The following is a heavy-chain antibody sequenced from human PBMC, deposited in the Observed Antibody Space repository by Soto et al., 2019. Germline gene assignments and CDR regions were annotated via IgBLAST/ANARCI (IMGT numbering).Heavy chain of an antibody. CDR1: GGSITSDDYY. Sequence: QVQLQESGPGLLKTSQNLSLTCTVSGGSITSDDYYWSWIRQPPGRGLEWIGYIFYSGSTHYNPSLKSRFIISLDTSKKQVSLKLSSVTAADTAVYYCASANCGGDCSYRHDRYYFESWGQGTLVTFCS. CDR3: ASANCGGDCSYRHDRYYFES. CDR2: IFYSGST. D-gene: IGHD2-21*02. V-gene: IGHV4-30-4*01. J-gene: IGHJ4*02.